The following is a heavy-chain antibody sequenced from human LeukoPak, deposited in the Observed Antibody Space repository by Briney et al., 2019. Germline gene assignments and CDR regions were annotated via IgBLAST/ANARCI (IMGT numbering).Heavy chain of an antibody. CDR1: GYTFTSYY. CDR3: ARGGSAKQWLKYYFDY. Sequence: ASVKVSCKASGYTFTSYYMHWVRQAPGQGLEWMGVINPSGGSTSYAQKFQGRVTMTRDTSTSTVYMEPSSLRSEDTAVYYCARGGSAKQWLKYYFDYWGQGTLVTVSS. V-gene: IGHV1-46*01. J-gene: IGHJ4*02. D-gene: IGHD6-19*01. CDR2: INPSGGST.